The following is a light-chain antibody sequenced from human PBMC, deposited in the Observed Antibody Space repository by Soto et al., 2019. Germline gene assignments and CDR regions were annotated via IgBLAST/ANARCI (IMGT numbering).Light chain of an antibody. Sequence: QSVLTQPASVSGSPGQSITISCTGTSSDVGSNNLVSWYQQHPGKAPKLMIYEVSRRPSGVSNRFSGSKSGNTASLTISGLQAEDEADYYCSSFARSSTPFGSGTKGTV. J-gene: IGLJ1*01. CDR2: EVS. CDR1: SSDVGSNNL. V-gene: IGLV2-23*02. CDR3: SSFARSSTP.